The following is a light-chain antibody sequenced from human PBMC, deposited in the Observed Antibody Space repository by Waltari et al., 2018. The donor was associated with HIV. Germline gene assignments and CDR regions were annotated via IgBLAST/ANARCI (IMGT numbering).Light chain of an antibody. CDR3: QQYGRT. J-gene: IGKJ1*01. Sequence: PPSLLIYGASTRATGIPDRFRGSESETDFTLTINRLEPEDSAVYYCQQYGRTFGQGTKVEL. V-gene: IGKV3-20*01. CDR2: GAS.